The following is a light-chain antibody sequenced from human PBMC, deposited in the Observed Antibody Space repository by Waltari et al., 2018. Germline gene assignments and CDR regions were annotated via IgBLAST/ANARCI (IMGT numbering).Light chain of an antibody. J-gene: IGLJ3*02. CDR3: AAWDDSLNAWI. CDR1: SSNIGRNS. V-gene: IGLV1-44*01. CDR2: RSG. Sequence: QSLLTQPPSISGAPGQRVTISCSGGSSNIGRNSVNWYEQVPGTAPKLLIFRSGPRPSGVSDRFSGSKSGTSASLTITGLLSADEADYICAAWDDSLNAWIFGGGTRLTVL.